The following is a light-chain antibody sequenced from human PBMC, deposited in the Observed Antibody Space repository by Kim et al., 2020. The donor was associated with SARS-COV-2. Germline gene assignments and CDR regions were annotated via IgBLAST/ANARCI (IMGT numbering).Light chain of an antibody. V-gene: IGLV3-21*04. J-gene: IGLJ3*02. CDR1: DIGSKS. Sequence: SYELTQPPSVSVAPGKTAWITCGGNDIGSKSVHWYQQKPGQAPILVIYYDRERPSGIPERFSGSKSGNTATLTISRVEAGDEADFYCQVWDSSNNHPVFCGGTKLTVL. CDR2: YDR. CDR3: QVWDSSNNHPV.